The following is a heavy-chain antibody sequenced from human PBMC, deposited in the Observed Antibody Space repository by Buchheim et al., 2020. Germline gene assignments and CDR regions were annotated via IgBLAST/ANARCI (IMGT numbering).Heavy chain of an antibody. CDR3: AKELAYGSGSPFLHYYYGMDV. CDR1: GFTFSSYG. D-gene: IGHD3-10*01. Sequence: QVQLGESGGGVVQPGRSLRLSCAASGFTFSSYGMHWVRQAPGKGLEWVAVISYDGSNKYYADSVKGRFPISRDNSKNTLYMQMNSLRAEDTAVYYCAKELAYGSGSPFLHYYYGMDVWGQGTT. J-gene: IGHJ6*02. CDR2: ISYDGSNK. V-gene: IGHV3-30*18.